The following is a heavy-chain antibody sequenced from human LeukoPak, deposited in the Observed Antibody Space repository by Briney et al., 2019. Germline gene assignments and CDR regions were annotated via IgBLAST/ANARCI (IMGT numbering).Heavy chain of an antibody. CDR3: ARGREMVRGVYKNYYYYYMDV. Sequence: SETLSLTCAVSGYSISSGYYWGWIRQPPGKGLEWIGSIYHSGSTYYNPSLKSRVTISVDTSKNQFSLKLSSVTAADTAVYYCARGREMVRGVYKNYYYYYMDVWGKGTTVTVSS. V-gene: IGHV4-38-2*01. J-gene: IGHJ6*03. CDR2: IYHSGST. D-gene: IGHD3-10*01. CDR1: GYSISSGYY.